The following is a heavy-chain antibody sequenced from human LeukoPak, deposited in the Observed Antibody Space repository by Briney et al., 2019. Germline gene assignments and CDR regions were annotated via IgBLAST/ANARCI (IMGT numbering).Heavy chain of an antibody. Sequence: SETLSLTCTVSGGSISSYYWSWIRQPPGKGLEWIGYIYYSGSTNYDPSLKSRVTISVDTSKNQFSLKLSSVTAADTAVYYCARGPFTEADYWGQGTLVTVSS. J-gene: IGHJ4*02. CDR2: IYYSGST. CDR1: GGSISSYY. D-gene: IGHD4-11*01. CDR3: ARGPFTEADY. V-gene: IGHV4-59*01.